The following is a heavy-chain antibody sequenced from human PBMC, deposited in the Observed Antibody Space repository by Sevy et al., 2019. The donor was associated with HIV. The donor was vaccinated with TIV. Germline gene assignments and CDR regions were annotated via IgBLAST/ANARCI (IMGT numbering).Heavy chain of an antibody. D-gene: IGHD6-13*01. CDR1: GFSLNSYW. J-gene: IGHJ4*02. CDR2: IKQDGSVK. V-gene: IGHV3-7*01. Sequence: GGSLRLSCAASGFSLNSYWMSWVRQAPGKGLEWVANIKQDGSVKYYVDSVKGRFTISRDNARYLLYLQMNSLRAEDTALYYCVRAIAADGSFWGQGTLVTVSS. CDR3: VRAIAADGSF.